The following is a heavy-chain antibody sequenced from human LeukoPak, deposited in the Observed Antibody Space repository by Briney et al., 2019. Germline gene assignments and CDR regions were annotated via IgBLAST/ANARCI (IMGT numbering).Heavy chain of an antibody. V-gene: IGHV4-31*03. Sequence: PSQTLSLTCTVSGGSISSGGYYWSWIRQHPGKGLEWIGYIYYSGSTYYNPSLKSRVTISVDTSKNQFSLKLSSVTAADTAVYYCARVAPAVSSGYYYRLDAFDIWGQGTMVTVSS. CDR3: ARVAPAVSSGYYYRLDAFDI. D-gene: IGHD3-22*01. CDR2: IYYSGST. CDR1: GGSISSGGYY. J-gene: IGHJ3*02.